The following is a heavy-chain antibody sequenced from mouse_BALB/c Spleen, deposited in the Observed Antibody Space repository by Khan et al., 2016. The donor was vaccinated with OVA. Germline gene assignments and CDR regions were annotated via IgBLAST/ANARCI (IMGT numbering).Heavy chain of an antibody. CDR3: APVGNYYVSFAY. Sequence: EVQLQESGPELVKPGASVKMSCKASGYTFTSYVMHWVKQKPGLGLEWIGYIYPFNDDTKYNEKFKGKATLTSDKSSSTAYMELSSLTSEDSAVYYCAPVGNYYVSFAYWGQVTLVTVSA. J-gene: IGHJ3*01. V-gene: IGHV1S136*01. CDR1: GYTFTSYV. D-gene: IGHD1-1*01. CDR2: IYPFNDDT.